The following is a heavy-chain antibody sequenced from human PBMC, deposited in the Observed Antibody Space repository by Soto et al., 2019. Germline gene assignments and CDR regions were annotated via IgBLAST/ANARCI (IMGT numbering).Heavy chain of an antibody. V-gene: IGHV1-18*01. CDR2: ISPHNFNT. CDR3: SRDEGGYDILTGYYKAHHFDY. CDR1: GYTFTHFY. Sequence: AASVKVSCKASGYTFTHFYITWVRQAPGQGLEWMGAISPHNFNTNYAQKFRGRVTLTTEKSTNTANMDLRSLTSDDTAVYYCSRDEGGYDILTGYYKAHHFDYWGQGVPVTVSS. J-gene: IGHJ4*02. D-gene: IGHD3-9*01.